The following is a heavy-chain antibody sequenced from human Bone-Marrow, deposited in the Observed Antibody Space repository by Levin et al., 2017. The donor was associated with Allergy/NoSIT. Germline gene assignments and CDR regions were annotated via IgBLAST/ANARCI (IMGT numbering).Heavy chain of an antibody. CDR2: INSDGSST. CDR3: ARGGTGSTPLDY. Sequence: GSLRLSCVASGFTFSSYWMHWVRQAPGKGLVWVSRINSDGSSTNYADSVKGRFTISRDNAKNTLSLQMNSLRAEDAAVYYCARGGTGSTPLDYWGQGTLVTVSS. V-gene: IGHV3-74*01. CDR1: GFTFSSYW. J-gene: IGHJ4*02. D-gene: IGHD2-8*02.